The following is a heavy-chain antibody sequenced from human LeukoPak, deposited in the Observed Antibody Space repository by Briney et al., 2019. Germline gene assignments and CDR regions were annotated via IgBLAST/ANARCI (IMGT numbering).Heavy chain of an antibody. V-gene: IGHV3-48*01. CDR1: GFIFSTYS. Sequence: PSGGSLRLSCAASGFIFSTYSINWVRQAPGKGLEGVSYISSSSSTIYYADSVKGRFTISRDNAKNSLYLQMNSLRAGDTAVYYCARGSREDIYYYYYMDVWGKGTTVTVSS. D-gene: IGHD2-15*01. CDR3: ARGSREDIYYYYYMDV. J-gene: IGHJ6*03. CDR2: ISSSSSTI.